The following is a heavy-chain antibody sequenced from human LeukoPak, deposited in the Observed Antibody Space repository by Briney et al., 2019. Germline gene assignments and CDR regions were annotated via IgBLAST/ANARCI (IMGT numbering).Heavy chain of an antibody. Sequence: GGSLRLSCAASGFTFSSYGMHCVRQAPGKGLEWVAVIWYDGSNKYYAHSLKGRFTISRDNSKNTLYLQMNSLTAEDTAVYSCARDDTPNKYYDFWSGYYYFDYWGQGTLVTVSS. CDR1: GFTFSSYG. CDR3: ARDDTPNKYYDFWSGYYYFDY. CDR2: IWYDGSNK. D-gene: IGHD3-3*01. V-gene: IGHV3-33*01. J-gene: IGHJ4*02.